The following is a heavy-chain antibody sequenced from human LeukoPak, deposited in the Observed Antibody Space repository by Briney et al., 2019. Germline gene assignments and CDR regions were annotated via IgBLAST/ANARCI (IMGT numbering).Heavy chain of an antibody. Sequence: SETLSLTCAVYGGSFSGYYWSWIRQPPGKGLEWIGEINHSGSTNYNPSLKSRVTISVDTSKNQFSLKLSSVTAADTAAYYCARRRFLEWYHRYWGQGTLVTVSS. V-gene: IGHV4-34*01. CDR2: INHSGST. CDR3: ARRRFLEWYHRY. CDR1: GGSFSGYY. J-gene: IGHJ4*02. D-gene: IGHD3-3*01.